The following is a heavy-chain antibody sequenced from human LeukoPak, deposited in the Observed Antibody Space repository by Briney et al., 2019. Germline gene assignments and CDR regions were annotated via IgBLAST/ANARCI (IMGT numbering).Heavy chain of an antibody. J-gene: IGHJ4*02. Sequence: KASETLSLTCTVSGGSISSSSYYWGWIRQPPGKGLEWIGSIYYSGSTYYNPSLKSRVTISVDTSKNQFSLKLSSVTAADTAVYYCARRHDSSDPNADFDYWGQGTLVTVSS. CDR3: ARRHDSSDPNADFDY. V-gene: IGHV4-39*07. CDR2: IYYSGST. D-gene: IGHD3-22*01. CDR1: GGSISSSSYY.